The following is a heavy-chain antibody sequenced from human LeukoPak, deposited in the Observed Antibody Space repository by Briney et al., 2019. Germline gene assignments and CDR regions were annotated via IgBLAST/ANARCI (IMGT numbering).Heavy chain of an antibody. Sequence: SGGSLRLSCAASGFTLSSYSMNWVRQTPGKGLEWVSYIDSSSDTIYYADSVKGRFTISRDNAKNSLYLQMNSLRAEDTAVYHCAIPLVSHFFLSMDVWGQGTTVTVSS. CDR3: AIPLVSHFFLSMDV. V-gene: IGHV3-48*01. CDR1: GFTLSSYS. CDR2: IDSSSDTI. J-gene: IGHJ6*02. D-gene: IGHD3-9*01.